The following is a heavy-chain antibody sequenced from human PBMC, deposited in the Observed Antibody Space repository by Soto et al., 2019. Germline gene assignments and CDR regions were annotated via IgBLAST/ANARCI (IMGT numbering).Heavy chain of an antibody. V-gene: IGHV3-30-3*01. CDR2: ISYDGSNK. CDR3: YYRDYVAERK. J-gene: IGHJ4*02. Sequence: QVQLVESGGDGVQPGRSLRLSCAASGFTFSSYAMHWVRQAPGKGLEWVAVISYDGSNKYYADSVKGRVTISRDNSNNSLYLQMNSLRAEDTGVYFCYYRDYVAERKWGQASLVPVSS. CDR1: GFTFSSYA. D-gene: IGHD4-17*01.